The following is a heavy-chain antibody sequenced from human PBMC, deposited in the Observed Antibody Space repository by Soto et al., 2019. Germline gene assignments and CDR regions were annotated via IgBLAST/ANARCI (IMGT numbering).Heavy chain of an antibody. D-gene: IGHD2-8*02. CDR2: ISRDGGTK. CDR3: TGEVASGY. J-gene: IGHJ4*02. V-gene: IGHV3-30*03. CDR1: GFTVSTYG. Sequence: QVPLVESGGGVVQPGRSLRLSCAVSGFTVSTYGMHWVRQAPGKGLEWVAVISRDGGTKYYADSVKGRFTISRDNSRNTLFLEMHSLRGDDMAVYYCTGEVASGYWGQGTLVTVSS.